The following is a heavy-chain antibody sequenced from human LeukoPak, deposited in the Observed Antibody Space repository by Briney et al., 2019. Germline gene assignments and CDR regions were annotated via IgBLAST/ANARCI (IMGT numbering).Heavy chain of an antibody. D-gene: IGHD5-12*01. CDR1: GFTVSSNY. Sequence: GGSLRLSCAASGFTVSSNYMSWVRQAPGKGLEWVSVIYSGGSTYYADSVKGRFTISRDNSKNTLYLQMNSLRAEDTAVYYCARRQDQDGYNLYYFDYWGQGTLVTVSS. V-gene: IGHV3-66*01. J-gene: IGHJ4*02. CDR3: ARRQDQDGYNLYYFDY. CDR2: IYSGGST.